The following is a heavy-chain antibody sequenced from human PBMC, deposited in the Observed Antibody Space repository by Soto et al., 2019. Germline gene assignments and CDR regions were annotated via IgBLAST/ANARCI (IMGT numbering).Heavy chain of an antibody. CDR3: TRDASRDSSARGWFDP. Sequence: GSLRLACSASGFTFRSFTMNWVRQAPGKGLEWVSTISSNSAYIYYTDALRGRFTISRDNAKNSLHLQMNSLRAEDTAVYYCTRDASRDSSARGWFDPWGPGTLVTVSS. J-gene: IGHJ5*02. CDR1: GFTFRSFT. CDR2: ISSNSAYI. D-gene: IGHD6-13*01. V-gene: IGHV3-21*01.